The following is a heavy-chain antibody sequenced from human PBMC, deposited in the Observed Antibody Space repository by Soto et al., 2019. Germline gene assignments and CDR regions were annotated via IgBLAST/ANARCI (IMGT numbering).Heavy chain of an antibody. CDR2: IIPILGIA. CDR1: GGTFSSYT. Sequence: QVQLVQSGAEVKKPGSSVKVSCKASGGTFSSYTISWVRQAPGQGLEWMGRIIPILGIANYAQKFQGRVTITADKSPSTAYMELSSLTSEDTAVYYCARDRIAAAGRREHYGMDVWGQGTTVTVSS. CDR3: ARDRIAAAGRREHYGMDV. V-gene: IGHV1-69*08. J-gene: IGHJ6*02. D-gene: IGHD6-13*01.